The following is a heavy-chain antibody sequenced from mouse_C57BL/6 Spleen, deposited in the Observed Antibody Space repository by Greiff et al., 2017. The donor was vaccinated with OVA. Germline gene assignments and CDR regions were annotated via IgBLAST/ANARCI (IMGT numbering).Heavy chain of an antibody. J-gene: IGHJ2*01. CDR2: ISYDGSN. CDR1: GYSITSGYY. CDR3: ARNQRYYFDY. V-gene: IGHV3-6*01. Sequence: EVKLVESGPGLVKPSQSLSLTCSVTGYSITSGYYWNWIRQFPGNKLEWMGYISYDGSNNYNPSLKNRISITRDTSKNQFFLKLNSVTTEDTATYYCARNQRYYFDYWGQGTTLTVSS.